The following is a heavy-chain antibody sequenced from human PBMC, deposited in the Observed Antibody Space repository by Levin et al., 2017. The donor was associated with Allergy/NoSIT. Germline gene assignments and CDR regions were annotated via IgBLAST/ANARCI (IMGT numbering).Heavy chain of an antibody. D-gene: IGHD1-26*01. Sequence: ASVKVSCKASGYTFTSYDINWVRQATGQGLEWMGWMNPNSGNTGYAQKFQGRVTMTRNTSISTAYMELSSLRSEDTAVYYCARGRGSYYGNWFDPWGQGTLVTVSS. J-gene: IGHJ5*02. CDR1: GYTFTSYD. CDR3: ARGRGSYYGNWFDP. V-gene: IGHV1-8*01. CDR2: MNPNSGNT.